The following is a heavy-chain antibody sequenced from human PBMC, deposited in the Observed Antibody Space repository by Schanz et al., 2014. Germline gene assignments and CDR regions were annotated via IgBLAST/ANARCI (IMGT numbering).Heavy chain of an antibody. CDR3: ARDKGGYYPFDY. CDR2: ISWNSGSI. D-gene: IGHD3-3*01. J-gene: IGHJ4*02. V-gene: IGHV3-9*01. CDR1: GFTFDDYA. Sequence: EVQLVESGGGLVQPGRSLRLSCAASGFTFDDYAMHWVRQAPGKGLEWVSGISWNSGSIGYADSMKGRFTISRDNAKNSLYLQMNSLRAEDTALYYCARDKGGYYPFDYWGRGTLVTVSS.